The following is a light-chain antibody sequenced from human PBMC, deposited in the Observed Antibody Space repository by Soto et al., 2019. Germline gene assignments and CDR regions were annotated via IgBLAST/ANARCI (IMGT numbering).Light chain of an antibody. CDR1: SSNIGAGYD. J-gene: IGLJ1*01. V-gene: IGLV1-40*01. Sequence: QSVLTQPPSVSGAPAQRVTISCTGSSSNIGAGYDVNWYQQVPGAAPKLLIYGNTNRPSGVPDRISGSKSGTSASLAITGLQAEDEADYYCQSYDSSLTGYVFGTGTKSPS. CDR2: GNT. CDR3: QSYDSSLTGYV.